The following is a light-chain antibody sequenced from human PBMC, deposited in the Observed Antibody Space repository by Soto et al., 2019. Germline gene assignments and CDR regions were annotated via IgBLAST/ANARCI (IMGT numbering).Light chain of an antibody. CDR2: DAS. CDR3: QQRSNWPIT. Sequence: IVLTQSPATLSLSPGERATLSCRASQSVSSYLAWYQQKPGQAPRLLIYDASNRATGIPARFSGSGSGTDFTLTISSLEPEDFAVYYCQQRSNWPITFRQGTRLAIK. V-gene: IGKV3-11*01. J-gene: IGKJ5*01. CDR1: QSVSSY.